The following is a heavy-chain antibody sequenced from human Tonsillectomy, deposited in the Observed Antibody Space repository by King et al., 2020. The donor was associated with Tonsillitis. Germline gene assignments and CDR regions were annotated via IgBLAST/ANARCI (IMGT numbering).Heavy chain of an antibody. Sequence: VQLVESGGGLVQPGGSLRLSCTASGFAFSSYAMSWVRRAPGKGLEWVSVMYSGGSTTYYADSVKGRFTISRDNSKNTLYLQMNSLRAEDTAVYYCAKDLGIRYPPRYFDLWGRGTLVTVSS. CDR1: GFAFSSYA. CDR3: AKDLGIRYPPRYFDL. J-gene: IGHJ2*01. CDR2: MYSGGSTT. V-gene: IGHV3-23*03. D-gene: IGHD3-9*01.